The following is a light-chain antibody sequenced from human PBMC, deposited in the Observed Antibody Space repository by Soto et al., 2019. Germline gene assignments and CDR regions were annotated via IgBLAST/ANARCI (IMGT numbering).Light chain of an antibody. CDR2: GAS. CDR3: QQSYSTPT. Sequence: DIQMTQSPSSLSASVGDRVTITCRAGQSISIFLNWYQQKPGKVPKLLIYGASSLQSGVPSRCSGSGSGTDFTLTISSLQPEDFATYYCQQSYSTPTFGQGTTVDIK. V-gene: IGKV1-39*01. J-gene: IGKJ1*01. CDR1: QSISIF.